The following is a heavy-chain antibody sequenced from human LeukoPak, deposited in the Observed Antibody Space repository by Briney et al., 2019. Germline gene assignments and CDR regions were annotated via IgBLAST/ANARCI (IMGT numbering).Heavy chain of an antibody. CDR2: INPNSGGT. D-gene: IGHD2-2*01. V-gene: IGHV1-2*02. J-gene: IGHJ5*02. CDR1: GYTFTGYC. CDR3: ASGAYCSSTSCYGPEGNWFDP. Sequence: ASVKVSCKASGYTFTGYCMHWVRQAPGQGLEWMGWINPNSGGTNYAQKFQGRVTMTRDTSISTAYMELSRLRSDDTAVYYCASGAYCSSTSCYGPEGNWFDPWGQGTLVTVSS.